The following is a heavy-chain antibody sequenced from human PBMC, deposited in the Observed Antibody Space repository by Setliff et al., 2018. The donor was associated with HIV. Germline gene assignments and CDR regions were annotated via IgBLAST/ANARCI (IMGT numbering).Heavy chain of an antibody. CDR3: ARGVDGSYRKFFDN. V-gene: IGHV1-18*01. CDR1: GYTFNRYG. Sequence: ASVKVSCKASGYTFNRYGISWVRQAPGQGLEWMGWISGYNGNTKYVQNLQGRVTMSTDTSTSTVNMELSSLRSEDTAVYYCARGVDGSYRKFFDNWGQGTLVTVSS. D-gene: IGHD1-26*01. J-gene: IGHJ4*02. CDR2: ISGYNGNT.